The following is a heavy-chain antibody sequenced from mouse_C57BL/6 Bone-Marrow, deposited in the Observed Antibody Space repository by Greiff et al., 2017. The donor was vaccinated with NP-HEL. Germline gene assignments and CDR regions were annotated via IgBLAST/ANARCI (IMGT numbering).Heavy chain of an antibody. J-gene: IGHJ2*01. CDR1: GFTFSDYY. V-gene: IGHV5-12*01. Sequence: DVHLVESGGGLVQPGGSLKLSCAASGFTFSDYYMYWVRQTPEKRLEWVAYISNGGGSTYYPDTVKGRFTISRDNAKNTLYLQMSRLKSEDTAMYYCARHRRGDYFDYWGQGTTLTVSS. CDR3: ARHRRGDYFDY. CDR2: ISNGGGST.